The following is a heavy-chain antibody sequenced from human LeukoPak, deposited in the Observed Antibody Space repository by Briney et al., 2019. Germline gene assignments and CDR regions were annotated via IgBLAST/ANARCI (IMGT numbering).Heavy chain of an antibody. CDR3: ARDGNTAPRGTGWVHWYFDL. CDR2: IFYSGST. CDR1: GGSLNSTRYY. Sequence: SETLSLTCTVSGGSLNSTRYYWAWIRQPPGKGLEWIGSIFYSGSTYYTPSLKSRVTISVYTSKNQFSLKLSSVTAADTAVYYCARDGNTAPRGTGWVHWYFDLWGRGTLVTVSS. J-gene: IGHJ2*01. V-gene: IGHV4-39*07. D-gene: IGHD5-18*01.